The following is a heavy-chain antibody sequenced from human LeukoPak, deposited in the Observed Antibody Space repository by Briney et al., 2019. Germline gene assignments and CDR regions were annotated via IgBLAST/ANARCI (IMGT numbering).Heavy chain of an antibody. CDR1: GGSISSHY. CDR2: IYYSGST. D-gene: IGHD3-22*01. CDR3: ARLYYYDGIDAFDI. Sequence: SETLSLTCTVSGGSISSHYWSWIRQPPGKGLEWIGYIYYSGSTNYNPSLKSRVTISVDTSKNQFSLKLSSVTAADTAVYYCARLYYYDGIDAFDIWGPGTMVTVSS. J-gene: IGHJ3*02. V-gene: IGHV4-59*11.